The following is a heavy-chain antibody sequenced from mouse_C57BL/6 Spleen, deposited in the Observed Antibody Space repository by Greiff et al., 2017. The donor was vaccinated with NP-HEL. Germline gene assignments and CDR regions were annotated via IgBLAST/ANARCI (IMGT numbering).Heavy chain of an antibody. Sequence: QVQLQQSGAELVKPGASVKISCKASGYAFSSYWMNWVKQRPGKGLEWIGQIYPGDGDTNYNGKFKGKATLTADKSSSTAYMQLISLTSEDSAVYFCARSGYYGSSSYWGQGTTLTVSS. J-gene: IGHJ2*01. D-gene: IGHD1-1*01. CDR2: IYPGDGDT. CDR3: ARSGYYGSSSY. CDR1: GYAFSSYW. V-gene: IGHV1-80*01.